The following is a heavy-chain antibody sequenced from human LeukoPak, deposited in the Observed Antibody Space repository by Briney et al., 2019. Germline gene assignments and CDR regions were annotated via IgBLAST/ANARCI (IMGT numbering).Heavy chain of an antibody. Sequence: GGSLRLSCAASGFTLDDYGMSWVRQAPGKGLEWVSGINWNGGSTGYADSVKGRFTISRDNAKNSLYLQMNSLRAEDTALYYCARANRNYYDSSGYYYGVDYRGQGTLVTVSS. CDR3: ARANRNYYDSSGYYYGVDY. D-gene: IGHD3-22*01. CDR1: GFTLDDYG. CDR2: INWNGGST. V-gene: IGHV3-20*04. J-gene: IGHJ4*02.